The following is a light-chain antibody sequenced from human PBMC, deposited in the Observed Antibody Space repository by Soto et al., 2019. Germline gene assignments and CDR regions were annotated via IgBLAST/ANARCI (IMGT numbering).Light chain of an antibody. CDR1: QSVSSS. V-gene: IGKV3-15*01. CDR2: DAS. J-gene: IGKJ1*01. CDR3: QHYNNWPA. Sequence: EIVMTQSPATLSVSPGERATLSCRASQSVSSSLAWYQQKPGQAPRLLIYDASTRATGIPARFSGSGSGTEFTLTICSLQSEDFAVYYCQHYNNWPAFGQGTKVEIK.